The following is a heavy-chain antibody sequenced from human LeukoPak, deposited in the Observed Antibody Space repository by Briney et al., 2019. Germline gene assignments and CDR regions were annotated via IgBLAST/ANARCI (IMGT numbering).Heavy chain of an antibody. CDR2: ISSDSRTI. CDR1: GFTFSSYS. CDR3: ARYGGSAVRAFDI. V-gene: IGHV3-48*02. J-gene: IGHJ3*02. Sequence: PGGSLRLSCAASGFTFSSYSMNWVRQAPGKGLEWVSYISSDSRTIYYADSVKGRFTISRDNAKNSLYLQMKSLRDEDTAVYYCARYGGSAVRAFDIWGQGTMVTVSS. D-gene: IGHD1-26*01.